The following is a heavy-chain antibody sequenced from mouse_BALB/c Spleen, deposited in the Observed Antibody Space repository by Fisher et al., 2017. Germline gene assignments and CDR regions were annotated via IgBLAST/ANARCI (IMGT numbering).Heavy chain of an antibody. D-gene: IGHD1-1*01. CDR3: ARLYYDGEDAMDY. Sequence: RFTISRDNARNTLYLQMSSLRSEDTALYYCARLYYDGEDAMDYWGQGTSVTVSS. V-gene: IGHV5-9*02. J-gene: IGHJ4*01.